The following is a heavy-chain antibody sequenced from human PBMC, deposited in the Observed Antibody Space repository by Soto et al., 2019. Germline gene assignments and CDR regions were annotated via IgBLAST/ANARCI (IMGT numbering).Heavy chain of an antibody. CDR2: INPSGGST. CDR1: GYAFTSYY. J-gene: IGHJ3*02. Sequence: QVQLVQSGAEVKKPGASVKVSCKASGYAFTSYYMHWVRQAPGQGLEWMGVINPSGGSTSYAQKFMGSVTMTRDTSTRPVYMELGSLRFEDTAVYYCATQVDIVSPRRGAFDIWGQGTMVTVSS. V-gene: IGHV1-46*01. D-gene: IGHD5-12*01. CDR3: ATQVDIVSPRRGAFDI.